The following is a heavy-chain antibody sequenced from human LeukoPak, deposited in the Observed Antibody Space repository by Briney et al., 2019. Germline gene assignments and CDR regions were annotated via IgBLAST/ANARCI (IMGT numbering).Heavy chain of an antibody. CDR2: IYPRDGST. Sequence: ASVKVSCKASGYTFIRYYMHWVRQAPGQGLEWMGMIYPRDGSTSYAQKFQGRVTVTRDTSTSTVHMELSGLRSEDTAVYYCARDQEGFDYWGQGTLVTVSS. CDR1: GYTFIRYY. V-gene: IGHV1-46*01. CDR3: ARDQEGFDY. J-gene: IGHJ4*02.